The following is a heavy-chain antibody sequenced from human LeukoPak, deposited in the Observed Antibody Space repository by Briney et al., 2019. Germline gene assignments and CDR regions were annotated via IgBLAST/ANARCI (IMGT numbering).Heavy chain of an antibody. CDR2: IWYDGSNK. J-gene: IGHJ6*02. D-gene: IGHD3-9*01. Sequence: GGSLRLSCAASGFSFSNYAITWVRQAPGKGLEWVAVIWYDGSNKYYADSVKGRFTISRDNSKNTLYLQMNSLRAEDTAVYYCARDYYDILTGYYYRSSSGYYYGMDVWGQGTTVTVSS. CDR1: GFSFSNYA. CDR3: ARDYYDILTGYYYRSSSGYYYGMDV. V-gene: IGHV3-33*08.